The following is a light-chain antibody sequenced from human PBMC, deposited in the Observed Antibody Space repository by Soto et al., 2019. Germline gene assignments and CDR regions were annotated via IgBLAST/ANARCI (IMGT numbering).Light chain of an antibody. J-gene: IGKJ1*01. CDR2: AAS. CDR1: QSIVTY. V-gene: IGKV1-39*01. Sequence: IQVTQSPSSLSASVWDRVTITCRASQSIVTYLNWYLQKPGEAPKLLLYAASNLQSGVPSRFSGSGSGTDFTLTISSLQPEDFATYFCQQSYSTPPWTFGQGTKVDIK. CDR3: QQSYSTPPWT.